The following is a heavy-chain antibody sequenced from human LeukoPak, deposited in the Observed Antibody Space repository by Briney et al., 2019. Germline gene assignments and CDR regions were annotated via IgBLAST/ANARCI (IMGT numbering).Heavy chain of an antibody. CDR2: IFYSGST. CDR1: GGSINSYY. D-gene: IGHD3-10*01. V-gene: IGHV4-59*04. Sequence: SETLSLTCTVSGGSINSYYWGWVRQPPGKGLEWIGNIFYSGSTYYSPSLKSRVTISVDTSKNQFSLKLSSVTAADTAVYYCARRMKYYGAFDIWGQGTMVTVSS. CDR3: ARRMKYYGAFDI. J-gene: IGHJ3*02.